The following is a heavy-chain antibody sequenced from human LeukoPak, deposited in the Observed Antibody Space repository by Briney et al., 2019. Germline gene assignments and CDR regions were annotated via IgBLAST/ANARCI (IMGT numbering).Heavy chain of an antibody. V-gene: IGHV4-59*08. CDR3: ARRYYYDSSGYQDAFDI. CDR2: IYYSGST. D-gene: IGHD3-22*01. Sequence: SETLSLTCTASGGSISSYYWSWIRQPPGKGLEWIGYIYYSGSTNYNPSLKSRVTISVDTSKNQFSLKLSSVTAADTAVYYCARRYYYDSSGYQDAFDIWGQGTMVTVSS. CDR1: GGSISSYY. J-gene: IGHJ3*02.